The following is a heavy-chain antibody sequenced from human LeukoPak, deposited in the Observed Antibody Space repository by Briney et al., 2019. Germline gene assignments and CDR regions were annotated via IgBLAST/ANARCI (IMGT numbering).Heavy chain of an antibody. V-gene: IGHV3-48*03. CDR2: ISGGGSSI. Sequence: GGSLRLSCAASGFTFSSYEMNWVRQAPGKGLEWVSYISGGGSSINYADSLRCRFTISRDNAKNSLYLQMNSLRGEDTAVYYCARDGRNYGLYWGQGTLVTVSS. J-gene: IGHJ4*02. D-gene: IGHD1-7*01. CDR1: GFTFSSYE. CDR3: ARDGRNYGLY.